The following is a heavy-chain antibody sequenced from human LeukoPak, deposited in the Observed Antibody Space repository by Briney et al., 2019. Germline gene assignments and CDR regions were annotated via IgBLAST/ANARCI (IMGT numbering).Heavy chain of an antibody. J-gene: IGHJ4*02. CDR2: ITGSGGNT. V-gene: IGHV3-23*01. Sequence: GGSLRLSCAASGFTFSNYAMSWVRQAPGKGLEWISAITGSGGNTYYADSVKGRFTISRDNSKNTVFLQMNSLRAEDTAVYYCAKWGDYDVLTGYYVSDYWGQGTLVTVSS. D-gene: IGHD3-9*01. CDR1: GFTFSNYA. CDR3: AKWGDYDVLTGYYVSDY.